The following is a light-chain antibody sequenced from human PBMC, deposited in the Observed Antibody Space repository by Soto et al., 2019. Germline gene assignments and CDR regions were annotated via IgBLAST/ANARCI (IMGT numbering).Light chain of an antibody. J-gene: IGKJ4*01. CDR2: DAS. Sequence: DIQMTQSPSTLSASVGDTVTITCRASQNINTWLAWYQQKPGKAPKFLIYDASSLDRGVPSRFSGDGSGTEFTLTIRSVHPYDVGIYYCQHSRRHSYLTFGGGTRIEIK. CDR3: QHSRRHSYLT. CDR1: QNINTW. V-gene: IGKV1-5*01.